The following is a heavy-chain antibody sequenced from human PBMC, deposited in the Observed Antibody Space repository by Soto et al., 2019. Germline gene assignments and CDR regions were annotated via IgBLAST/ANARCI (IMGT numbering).Heavy chain of an antibody. V-gene: IGHV1-3*01. J-gene: IGHJ6*02. CDR1: GYTFTTYA. Sequence: GASGKVSCKASGYTFTTYAIHWVRQAPGQRLEWMGWINSGNGNAKYSQKFRGRVTITRDTSATTAYMELSSLRSEDTAVYFCARFYYFYYAMDVWGQGTTVTVSS. CDR2: INSGNGNA. CDR3: ARFYYFYYAMDV.